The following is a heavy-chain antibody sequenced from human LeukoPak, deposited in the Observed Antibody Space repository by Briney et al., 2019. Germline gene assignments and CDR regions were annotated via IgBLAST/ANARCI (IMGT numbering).Heavy chain of an antibody. Sequence: PSETLSLTCTVSGGSISSYYWSWIRQPPGKGLEWIGYIYYSGSTYYNPSLKSRVTISVDTSKNQFSLKLSSVTAADTAVYYCARKPYYDFWSGYDYWGQGTLVTVSS. CDR3: ARKPYYDFWSGYDY. CDR2: IYYSGST. J-gene: IGHJ4*02. D-gene: IGHD3-3*01. V-gene: IGHV4-59*12. CDR1: GGSISSYY.